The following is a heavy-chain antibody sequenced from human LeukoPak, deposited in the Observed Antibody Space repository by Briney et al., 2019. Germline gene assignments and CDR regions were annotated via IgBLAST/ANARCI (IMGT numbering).Heavy chain of an antibody. D-gene: IGHD2-21*01. J-gene: IGHJ5*02. CDR2: IYYSGST. CDR3: ARVLKEGCLLP. CDR1: GGSISSGDYY. Sequence: NPSQTLSLTCTVSGGSISSGDYYWSWIRQPPGKGLEWIGYIYYSGSTYYNPSLKSRVTISVDTSKNQFSLKLSSVTAADTAVYYCARVLKEGCLLPWGQGTLVIVSS. V-gene: IGHV4-30-4*01.